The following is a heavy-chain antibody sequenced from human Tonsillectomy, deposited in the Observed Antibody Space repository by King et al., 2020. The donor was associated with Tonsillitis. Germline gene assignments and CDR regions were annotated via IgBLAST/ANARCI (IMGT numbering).Heavy chain of an antibody. V-gene: IGHV4-34*01. CDR3: ARGGAWFGFDL. Sequence: VQLQQWGAGLLKPSETLSLTCGIYGGSFSAYYWSWIRQPPGKGLEWLGEINHRGITNYNPSLKSRVTISADMSKNQFSLKLSSVTAADRAVYYCARGGAWFGFDLWGPGTMVTVSS. D-gene: IGHD3-10*01. CDR2: INHRGIT. CDR1: GGSFSAYY. J-gene: IGHJ3*01.